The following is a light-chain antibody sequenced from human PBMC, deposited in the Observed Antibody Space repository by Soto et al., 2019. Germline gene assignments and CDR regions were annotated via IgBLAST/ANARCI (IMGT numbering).Light chain of an antibody. CDR2: DAS. Sequence: DIQMTQSPSTLSASVGDRVTITCRASQSISSWLAWYQQKPGKAPKLLIYDASSLESGVPSRFSGSGSGTEFTLTIRSLEPDDFATYYCQQYNSYAKTFGQGTKVEVK. J-gene: IGKJ1*01. CDR3: QQYNSYAKT. V-gene: IGKV1-5*01. CDR1: QSISSW.